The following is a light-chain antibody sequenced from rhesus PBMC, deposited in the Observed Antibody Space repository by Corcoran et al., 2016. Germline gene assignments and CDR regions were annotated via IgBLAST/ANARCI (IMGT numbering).Light chain of an antibody. J-gene: IGKJ2*01. CDR1: QSISSW. CDR3: QQYSSSPYS. Sequence: DIQMTQSPSSLSASVGDTVTITCRASQSISSWLAWYKQKPGKAPKHLIYKASTLKRGVPSRFRGSGSGTDFTRTISSLQSEDFATYYGQQYSSSPYSFGQGTKVEIK. V-gene: IGKV1-22*01. CDR2: KAS.